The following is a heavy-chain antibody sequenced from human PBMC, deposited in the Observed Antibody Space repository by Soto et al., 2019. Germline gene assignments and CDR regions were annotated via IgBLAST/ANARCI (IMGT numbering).Heavy chain of an antibody. J-gene: IGHJ4*02. CDR3: ARDRQILDSSGYVNDY. CDR2: ISAYNGNT. Sequence: ASVKVSCKASGYTFTTYGVSWVRQAPGQVLEWMGWISAYNGNTNYAQKLQGRLTMTTDTSTNTAYMELRSLRSDDTAVYYCARDRQILDSSGYVNDYWGQGTLVIVSS. D-gene: IGHD3-22*01. CDR1: GYTFTTYG. V-gene: IGHV1-18*01.